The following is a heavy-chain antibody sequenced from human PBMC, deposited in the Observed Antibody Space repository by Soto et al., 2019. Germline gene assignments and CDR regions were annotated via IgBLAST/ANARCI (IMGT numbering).Heavy chain of an antibody. CDR1: GYTFTSYP. D-gene: IGHD2-2*02. CDR3: AENLGYYSSTSCYIFYYYGMDV. CDR2: INAGNGNT. V-gene: IGHV1-3*01. Sequence: ASVKVSCKASGYTFTSYPMHWVRQAPGQRLEWMGWINAGNGNTKYSQKFQGRVTITRDTYASTAYMELSSLRSEDTAVYYCAENLGYYSSTSCYIFYYYGMDVWGQGTTVTVSS. J-gene: IGHJ6*02.